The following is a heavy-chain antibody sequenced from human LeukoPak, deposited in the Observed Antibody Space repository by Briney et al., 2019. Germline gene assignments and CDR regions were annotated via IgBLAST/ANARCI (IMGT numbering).Heavy chain of an antibody. CDR1: GGPISSYY. J-gene: IGHJ2*01. D-gene: IGHD3-9*01. V-gene: IGHV4-59*01. CDR2: THYSGST. Sequence: SETLSLTCTVSGGPISSYYWSWIRQPPGKRLEWIGYTHYSGSTDKNPSLWSRVTMSVDTSKNQISLKLSSVTAADTAVYYCGRRTFYDTLTGYKYWYFDFWGRGTLVTVSS. CDR3: GRRTFYDTLTGYKYWYFDF.